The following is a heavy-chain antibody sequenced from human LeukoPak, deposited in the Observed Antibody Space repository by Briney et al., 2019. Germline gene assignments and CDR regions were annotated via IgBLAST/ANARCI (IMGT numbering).Heavy chain of an antibody. CDR3: ARNRGDN. CDR1: GFTFTNHW. D-gene: IGHD3-10*01. V-gene: IGHV3-7*04. J-gene: IGHJ4*02. CDR2: IKKDGSEN. Sequence: GGSLRLSCAASGFTFTNHWMAWVRQAPGKGLEWVASIKKDGSENYYVDSVKGRFTISRDTARNSLCLQMNSLRAEDTAVYYCARNRGDNWGQGTLVTVSS.